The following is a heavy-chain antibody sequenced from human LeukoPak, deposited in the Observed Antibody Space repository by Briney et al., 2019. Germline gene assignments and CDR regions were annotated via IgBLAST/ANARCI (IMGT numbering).Heavy chain of an antibody. CDR2: ISYDGSNK. V-gene: IGHV3-30-3*01. CDR3: ARERGSSGYYDEFDY. D-gene: IGHD3-22*01. Sequence: GGSLRLSCAASGFTFSSYAMHWVRQAPGKGLEWVAVISYDGSNKYYADSVKGRFTISRDNSKNTLYLQMNSLRAEDTAVYYCARERGSSGYYDEFDYWGQGTLVTVSS. J-gene: IGHJ4*02. CDR1: GFTFSSYA.